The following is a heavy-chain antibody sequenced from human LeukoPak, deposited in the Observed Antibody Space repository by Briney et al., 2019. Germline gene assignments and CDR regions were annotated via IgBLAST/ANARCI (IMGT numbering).Heavy chain of an antibody. CDR2: ISGSGGRT. Sequence: PGGSLRLSCAASGFTFSSYGMSWVRQAPGKGLEWVSAISGSGGRTYYADSVKGRFTISRDNSKNTLYLQMNSLRAEDTAVYYCAKDWGEYFDYVWGSFTSFDFWGQGTLVTVSS. CDR3: AKDWGEYFDYVWGSFTSFDF. V-gene: IGHV3-23*01. CDR1: GFTFSSYG. J-gene: IGHJ4*02. D-gene: IGHD3-16*01.